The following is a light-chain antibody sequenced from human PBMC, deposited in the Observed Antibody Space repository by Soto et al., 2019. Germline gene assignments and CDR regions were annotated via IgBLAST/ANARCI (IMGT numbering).Light chain of an antibody. CDR2: DAS. CDR3: QQRSSWPRT. CDR1: QSVSTY. J-gene: IGKJ1*01. V-gene: IGKV3-11*01. Sequence: EIVLTQSPATLSLSPGDRATLACRASQSVSTYLAWYQQKPGQAPRVVIYDASNRATGIPPRFSGSGSGTDFTLTISSLEPEDFAVYYGQQRSSWPRTFGQGTKVEIK.